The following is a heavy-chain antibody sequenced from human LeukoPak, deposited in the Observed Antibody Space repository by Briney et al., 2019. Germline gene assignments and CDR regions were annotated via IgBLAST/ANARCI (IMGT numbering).Heavy chain of an antibody. D-gene: IGHD3-3*01. CDR2: INQSGDT. Sequence: PSETLSLTCTVSGYSIRRGYFWAWIRQPPGKGLEWIGSINQSGDTYYNPSLKSRGTLSVDTSKNQFSLKLSSVTAADTAVYYCARGRGEWLTYGRNWFDPWGQGTLVTVSS. CDR1: GYSIRRGYF. CDR3: ARGRGEWLTYGRNWFDP. J-gene: IGHJ5*02. V-gene: IGHV4-38-2*02.